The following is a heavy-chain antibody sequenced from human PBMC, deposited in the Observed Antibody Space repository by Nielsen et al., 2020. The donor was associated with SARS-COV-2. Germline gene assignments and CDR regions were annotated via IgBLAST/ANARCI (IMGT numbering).Heavy chain of an antibody. CDR2: INHSGST. CDR3: ARGIFPYPAY. CDR1: GGSFSGYY. Sequence: SETLSLTCAVYGGSFSGYYWSWIRQPPGKGLEWIGEINHSGSTNYNPSLKSRVTISVDTSKNQFSLKPSSVTAADTAVYYCARGIFPYPAYWGQGTLVTVSS. V-gene: IGHV4-34*01. J-gene: IGHJ4*02.